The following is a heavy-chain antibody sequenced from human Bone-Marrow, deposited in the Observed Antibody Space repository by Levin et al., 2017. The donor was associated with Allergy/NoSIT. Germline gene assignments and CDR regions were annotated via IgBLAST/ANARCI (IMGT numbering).Heavy chain of an antibody. CDR1: GFRFSDYY. Sequence: GGSLRLSCAASGFRFSDYYMSWIRQAPGRGLEWLSYISSIGTNIYYADSVKGRFTISRDNPENSLYLQMDSLRTEDTAVYYCARARPNYYDDSGYYADHWGRGTLVSVSS. J-gene: IGHJ5*02. CDR3: ARARPNYYDDSGYYADH. D-gene: IGHD3-22*01. CDR2: ISSIGTNI. V-gene: IGHV3-11*01.